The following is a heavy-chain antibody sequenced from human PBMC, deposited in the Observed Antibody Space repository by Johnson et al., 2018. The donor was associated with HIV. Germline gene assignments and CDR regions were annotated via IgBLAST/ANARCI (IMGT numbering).Heavy chain of an antibody. CDR2: IAASGDST. Sequence: VQLVESGGGLVQRGGSLRLSCAASGFTFNTYVMNWVRQAPGKGLEWVSLIAASGDSTYYADSVKGRFTISRDNSKNTLYLQMNSLRAEDTAVYYCARLGLTDAFDIWGQGTMVTVSP. D-gene: IGHD2-8*01. V-gene: IGHV3-23*04. CDR3: ARLGLTDAFDI. CDR1: GFTFNTYV. J-gene: IGHJ3*02.